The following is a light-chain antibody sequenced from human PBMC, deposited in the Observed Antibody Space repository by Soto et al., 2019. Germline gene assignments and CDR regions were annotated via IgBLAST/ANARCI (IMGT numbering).Light chain of an antibody. V-gene: IGKV1-27*01. J-gene: IGKJ3*01. Sequence: DIQMTQSPSSLSASVGDRINSTCRASEGISVYLAWYQQRPGNAPKLLIYASSILQSGIPPRFSGTRSDTEFTLAISSLRPDDVATYYCQNYHRAPFTFGPGTKVDIK. CDR3: QNYHRAPFT. CDR2: ASS. CDR1: EGISVY.